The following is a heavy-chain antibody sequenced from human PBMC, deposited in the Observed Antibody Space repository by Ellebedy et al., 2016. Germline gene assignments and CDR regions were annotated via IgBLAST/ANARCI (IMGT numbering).Heavy chain of an antibody. CDR2: IWYDGSNK. Sequence: GGSLRLXXAASGFTFSSYGMHWVRQAPGKGLEWVAVIWYDGSNKYYADSVKGRFTISRDNSKNTLYMQMNSLRAEDTATYYCVPGAAVEGTLYFQYWGQGTLVTVSS. J-gene: IGHJ4*02. D-gene: IGHD6-19*01. CDR3: VPGAAVEGTLYFQY. CDR1: GFTFSSYG. V-gene: IGHV3-33*01.